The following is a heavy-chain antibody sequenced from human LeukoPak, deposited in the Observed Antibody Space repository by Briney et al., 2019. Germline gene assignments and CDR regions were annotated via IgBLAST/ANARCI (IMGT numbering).Heavy chain of an antibody. Sequence: GESLKISCKGSGYSFTKCWIGLVRQMPGKGLEWMGIIYPGDSDTRYSPSLQGQVTISADKSISTAYLQWSSLKASDTAMYYCARSDAIHYFDYWGQGTLVTVSS. J-gene: IGHJ4*02. CDR2: IYPGDSDT. V-gene: IGHV5-51*01. D-gene: IGHD2-21*01. CDR3: ARSDAIHYFDY. CDR1: GYSFTKCW.